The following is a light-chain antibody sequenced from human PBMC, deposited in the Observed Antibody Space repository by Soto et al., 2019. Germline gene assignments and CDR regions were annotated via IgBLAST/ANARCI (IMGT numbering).Light chain of an antibody. Sequence: EIVLTQYPATLSLYKGGRATLSCRASQSVGRDLAWYQQKPGQAPRLLIHGASDRATGIPARFSGSGSGTDFTLTICSLGPEDFAVYYCQQRLNSITFGQGTRLEIK. J-gene: IGKJ5*01. CDR2: GAS. V-gene: IGKV3-11*01. CDR3: QQRLNSIT. CDR1: QSVGRD.